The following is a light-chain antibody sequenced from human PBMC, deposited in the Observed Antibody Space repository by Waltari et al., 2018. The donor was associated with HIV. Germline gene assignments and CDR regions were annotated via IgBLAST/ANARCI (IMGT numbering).Light chain of an antibody. Sequence: SYVLTQPPSITVAPGKTAKITCGGNNIGNRDVHWYQQKPGQAPILVIYDDDDRPSGIAGRFSGSNSDNTATLTINRVEVGDEADYYCQVWDSGSDHVFGSGTTVTVL. CDR3: QVWDSGSDHV. CDR2: DDD. V-gene: IGLV3-21*01. CDR1: NIGNRD. J-gene: IGLJ1*01.